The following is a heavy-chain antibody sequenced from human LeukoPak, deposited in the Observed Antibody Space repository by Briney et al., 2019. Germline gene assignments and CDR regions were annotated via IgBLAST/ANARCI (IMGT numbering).Heavy chain of an antibody. D-gene: IGHD3-3*01. J-gene: IGHJ3*02. CDR3: ARGYYGEGDAFDI. V-gene: IGHV4-30-2*01. CDR1: GGSISSGGYY. Sequence: SETLSLTCTVSGGSISSGGYYWSWIRQPPGKGLEWIGYIYHNGSTYYNPSLKSRVTISVDRSKNQFSLKLSSVTAADTAVYYCARGYYGEGDAFDIWGQGTMVTVSS. CDR2: IYHNGST.